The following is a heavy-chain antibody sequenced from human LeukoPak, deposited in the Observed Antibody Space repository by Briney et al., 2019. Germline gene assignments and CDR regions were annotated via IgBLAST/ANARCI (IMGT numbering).Heavy chain of an antibody. D-gene: IGHD4/OR15-4a*01. CDR1: GYSISSGYY. CDR3: ARGAKRLDL. Sequence: SETLSLTCTVSGYSISSGYYWGWIRQPPGKGLEWIGSIYHSGSTYYNPSLKSRVTISVDTSKNQFSLKLSSVTAADTAVYYCARGAKRLDLWGRGTLVTVSS. CDR2: IYHSGST. J-gene: IGHJ2*01. V-gene: IGHV4-38-2*02.